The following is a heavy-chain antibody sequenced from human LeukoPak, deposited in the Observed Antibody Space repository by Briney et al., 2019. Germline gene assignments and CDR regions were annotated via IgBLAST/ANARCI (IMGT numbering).Heavy chain of an antibody. CDR2: INPDSGST. CDR1: RYTFTSYH. D-gene: IGHD4-11*01. CDR3: ARALPTTVTNPFFDY. Sequence: ASVKVSCKASRYTFTSYHMHWVRQAPGQGLEWMGIINPDSGSTSYAQKFQGRVTMTRDTSTSTVYMELSSLRSEDTAVCYCARALPTTVTNPFFDYWGQGTLVTVSS. J-gene: IGHJ4*02. V-gene: IGHV1-46*01.